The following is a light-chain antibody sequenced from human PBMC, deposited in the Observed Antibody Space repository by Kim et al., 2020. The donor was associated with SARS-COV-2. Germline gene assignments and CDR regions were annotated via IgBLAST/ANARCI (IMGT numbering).Light chain of an antibody. CDR3: QQYNDWPLLT. V-gene: IGKV3-15*01. CDR2: GAS. CDR1: QSVKNN. J-gene: IGKJ4*01. Sequence: IVMTQSPATLSVSPGERVTLSCRASQSVKNNLAWYQQRPGQAPRLLIYGASTRATDISARFSGSGSGTEFTLTIRSLQSEDLVVYYCQQYNDWPLLTFGGGTKVDIK.